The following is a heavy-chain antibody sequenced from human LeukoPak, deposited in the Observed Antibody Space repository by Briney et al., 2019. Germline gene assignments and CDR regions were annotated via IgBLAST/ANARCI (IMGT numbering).Heavy chain of an antibody. CDR1: GGSISSSSYY. J-gene: IGHJ3*02. Sequence: SETLSLTCTVSGGSISSSSYYWGWIRQPPGKGLEWIGCIYYIGSTHYNPSLKSRVTISVDKSKNQFSLKLSSVTAADTAVYYCARGGLPYYDILTGPTGAFDIWGQGTMVTVSS. V-gene: IGHV4-39*07. D-gene: IGHD3-9*01. CDR3: ARGGLPYYDILTGPTGAFDI. CDR2: IYYIGST.